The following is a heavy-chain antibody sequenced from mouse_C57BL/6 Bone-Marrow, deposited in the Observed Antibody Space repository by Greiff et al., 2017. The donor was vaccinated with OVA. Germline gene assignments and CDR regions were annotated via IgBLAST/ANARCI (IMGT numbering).Heavy chain of an antibody. J-gene: IGHJ3*01. Sequence: VQLQQSGPELVQPGASVKLSCKASGYTFTSYDINWVKQRPGQGLEWIGWIYPRDGSTKYNEKFKGKATLTVDTSSSTAYMEMHSLTSEDSAVYFCAKSGYYPWFAYWGQGTLVTVSA. CDR3: AKSGYYPWFAY. CDR1: GYTFTSYD. D-gene: IGHD2-3*01. V-gene: IGHV1-85*01. CDR2: IYPRDGST.